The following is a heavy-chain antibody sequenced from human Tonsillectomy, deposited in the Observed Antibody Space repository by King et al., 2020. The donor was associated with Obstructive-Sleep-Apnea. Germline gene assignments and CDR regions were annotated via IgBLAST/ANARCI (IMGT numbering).Heavy chain of an antibody. V-gene: IGHV1-2*02. CDR2: INANSGGT. J-gene: IGHJ4*02. Sequence: QLVQSGAEVKKPGASVKVSCKASGFIFTGLYMHWVRQAPGQGLEWMGWINANSGGTTSAQKFQGRVTMTWDTSFSTAYMELSRLRSDDTAVYYCASEYCNGTNCYTLDYWGQGTLVTVSS. CDR1: GFIFTGLY. CDR3: ASEYCNGTNCYTLDY. D-gene: IGHD2-2*02.